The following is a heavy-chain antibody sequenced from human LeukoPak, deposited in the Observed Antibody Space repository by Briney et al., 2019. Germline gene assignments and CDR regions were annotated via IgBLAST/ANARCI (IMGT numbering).Heavy chain of an antibody. V-gene: IGHV1-2*02. D-gene: IGHD6-6*01. Sequence: GASVKVSCKASGYTFTGYYMHWVRQAPGQGLEWMGWINPNSGGTNYAQKFQGRVTMTRDASISTAYMELSRLRSDDTAVYYCARVFFRNNQYSSFLTGYWGQGTLVTVSS. CDR1: GYTFTGYY. CDR3: ARVFFRNNQYSSFLTGY. CDR2: INPNSGGT. J-gene: IGHJ4*02.